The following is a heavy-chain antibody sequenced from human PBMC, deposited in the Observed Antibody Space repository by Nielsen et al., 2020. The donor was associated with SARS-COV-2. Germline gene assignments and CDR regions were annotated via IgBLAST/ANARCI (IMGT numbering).Heavy chain of an antibody. V-gene: IGHV3-30-3*01. CDR3: ARDYYDSSGSGYYYYYYGMDV. CDR2: ISYDGSNK. D-gene: IGHD3-22*01. Sequence: VRQAPGKGLEWVAVISYDGSNKYYADSVKGRFTISRDNSKNTLCLQMNSLRAEDTAVYYCARDYYDSSGSGYYYYYYGMDVWGQGTTVTVSS. J-gene: IGHJ6*02.